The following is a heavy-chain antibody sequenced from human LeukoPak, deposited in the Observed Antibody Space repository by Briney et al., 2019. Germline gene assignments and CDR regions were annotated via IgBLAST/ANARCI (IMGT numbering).Heavy chain of an antibody. V-gene: IGHV4-4*07. D-gene: IGHD2-8*01. Sequence: SETLSLTCTVSGGSISSYYWSWIRQPAGKGLEWIGRIYTSGSTNYNPSLKSRVTMSVDTSKNQFSLKLSSVTAADKAVYYCAREGAPIVLMVYAVVGWFDPWGQGTLVTVSS. CDR3: AREGAPIVLMVYAVVGWFDP. J-gene: IGHJ5*02. CDR1: GGSISSYY. CDR2: IYTSGST.